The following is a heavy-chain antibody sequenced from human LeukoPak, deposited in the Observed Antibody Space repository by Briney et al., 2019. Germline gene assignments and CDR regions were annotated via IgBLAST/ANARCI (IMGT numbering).Heavy chain of an antibody. J-gene: IGHJ4*02. V-gene: IGHV4-39*01. Sequence: PSETLSLTCTVSGGSISSSNYYWGWVRQPPGKGLEWIGSIYYTGSTYYNPSLRSRVAISVDTSKNQFSLKLSSVTAADTAVYYCALRHTVTRTDDCWGQGTLVTVSS. D-gene: IGHD4-17*01. CDR3: ALRHTVTRTDDC. CDR1: GGSISSSNYY. CDR2: IYYTGST.